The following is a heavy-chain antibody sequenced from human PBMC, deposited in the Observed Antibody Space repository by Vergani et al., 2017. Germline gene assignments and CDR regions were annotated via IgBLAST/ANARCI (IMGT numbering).Heavy chain of an antibody. CDR1: GGTFNFYA. CDR3: SRGGFYTSRNDFKFYGLGV. CDR2: IIPKIGTA. V-gene: IGHV1-69*12. D-gene: IGHD3-3*01. J-gene: IGHJ6*02. Sequence: QVQLVQSGAEVKKPGSSVKISCKSSGGTFNFYAINWVRQAPGQGLEWMGGIIPKIGTAKYAQKSQGRVTITADESTRTAYMELSSLKSDDTAIYYCSRGGFYTSRNDFKFYGLGVWGQGTTVTVTS.